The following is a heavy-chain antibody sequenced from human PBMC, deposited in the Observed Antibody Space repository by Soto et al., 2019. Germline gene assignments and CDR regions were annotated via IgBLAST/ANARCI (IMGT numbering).Heavy chain of an antibody. Sequence: QVQLVQSGAEVKKPGASVKVSCKASGYTFTSYGISWVRQAPGQGLEWMGWISAYNGNTNYAQKLQGRVTMTADTSTSTAYMGLRSLGSDDTAVYYCASAATGYGDYVEDVFGYWGQGTLVTVSS. CDR1: GYTFTSYG. V-gene: IGHV1-18*01. J-gene: IGHJ4*02. CDR3: ASAATGYGDYVEDVFGY. D-gene: IGHD4-17*01. CDR2: ISAYNGNT.